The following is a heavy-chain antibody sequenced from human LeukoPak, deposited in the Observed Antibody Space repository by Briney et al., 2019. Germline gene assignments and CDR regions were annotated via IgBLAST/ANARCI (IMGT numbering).Heavy chain of an antibody. CDR2: INPDGSAT. D-gene: IGHD4-11*01. J-gene: IGHJ4*02. V-gene: IGHV3-7*04. CDR3: ARAINYNFDY. CDR1: GFTFSSYW. Sequence: PGKSLRLSCAASGFTFSSYWMTWVHQAPGKGLEWVANINPDGSATYHVDSVKGRFTISRDNAKNSLYLQMISLRAEDTAVYYCARAINYNFDYWGQGTLVTVSS.